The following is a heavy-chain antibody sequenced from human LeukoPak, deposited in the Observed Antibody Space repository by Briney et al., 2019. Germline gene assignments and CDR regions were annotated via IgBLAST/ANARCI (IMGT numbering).Heavy chain of an antibody. J-gene: IGHJ1*01. CDR1: GFTFSSYW. CDR3: ARVLAAGTPGYFQH. V-gene: IGHV3-7*01. D-gene: IGHD6-13*01. CDR2: IKQDGSEK. Sequence: GGSLRLSCAASGFTFSSYWMSWVRQAPGKGLEWVANIKQDGSEKYYVDSVKGRFTISRDNAKNSLYPQMNSLRAEDTAVYYCARVLAAGTPGYFQHWGQGTLVTVSS.